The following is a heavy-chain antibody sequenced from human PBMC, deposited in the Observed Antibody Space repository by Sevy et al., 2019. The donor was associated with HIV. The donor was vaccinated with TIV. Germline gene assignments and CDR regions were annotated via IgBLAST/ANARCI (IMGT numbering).Heavy chain of an antibody. J-gene: IGHJ3*02. CDR1: GGSINSDH. Sequence: SETLSLTCTVSGGSINSDHWNWIRQPPGKGLEWIGYVYYTGGTNYNPSLKNRVTITVDRTKNQLSLKLTSVTAADTAVYYCAGRNDFDIWGQGTMVTVSS. V-gene: IGHV4-59*08. CDR3: AGRNDFDI. CDR2: VYYTGGT.